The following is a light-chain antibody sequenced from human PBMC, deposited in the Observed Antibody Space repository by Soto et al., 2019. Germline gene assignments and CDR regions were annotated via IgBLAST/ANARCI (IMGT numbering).Light chain of an antibody. CDR1: QSVSNN. CDR2: GAS. J-gene: IGKJ1*01. Sequence: EIVMTHSPATLSVSPGXRATLSCRASQSVSNNLAWYQQKPGQAPRLLIYGASTRATAIPARFSGSGSGTDFTLTISSLEPEDFAVYYCQQRSIWPWTFCQGTKADIK. V-gene: IGKV3-15*01. CDR3: QQRSIWPWT.